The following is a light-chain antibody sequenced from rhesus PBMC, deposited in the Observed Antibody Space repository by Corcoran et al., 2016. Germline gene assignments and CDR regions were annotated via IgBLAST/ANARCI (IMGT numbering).Light chain of an antibody. CDR2: YAK. V-gene: IGKV1-32*02. CDR3: QQGYSAPYS. J-gene: IGKJ2*01. Sequence: DIQMSQSPSSLSASVGDRVTIICRASQGISSYLNWYQQKPGKALKLLIYYAKNLPSRVPSMFTGRGSGTDYTPTIRSLQPEDFATYYCQQGYSAPYSFGQGTKVEI. CDR1: QGISSY.